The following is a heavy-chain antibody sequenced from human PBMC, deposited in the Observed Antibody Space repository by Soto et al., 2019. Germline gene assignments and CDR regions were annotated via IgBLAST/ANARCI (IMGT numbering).Heavy chain of an antibody. CDR3: ARVRGYYDSSGYPQSFDY. J-gene: IGHJ4*02. CDR2: IYYSGST. Sequence: ESLSLTCTVSGGSVSSGSYYWSWIRQPPGKGLEWIGYIYYSGSTNYNPSLKSRVTISVDTSKNQFSLKLSSVTAADTAVYYCARVRGYYDSSGYPQSFDYWGQGTLVTVSS. V-gene: IGHV4-61*01. D-gene: IGHD3-22*01. CDR1: GGSVSSGSYY.